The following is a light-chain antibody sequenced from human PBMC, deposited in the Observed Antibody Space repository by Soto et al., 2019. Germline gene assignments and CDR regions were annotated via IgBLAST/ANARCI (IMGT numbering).Light chain of an antibody. CDR2: EVS. CDR3: SSYTSSNTSVV. Sequence: QSALTQPASVSGSPGQSITISCTGTTSDIGGHKYVSWYQQHPDKAPKVLIFEVSNRPSGISDRFAGSKSGNTASLTISGLQAEYEADYYGSSYTSSNTSVVFGGGTEVTVL. V-gene: IGLV2-14*01. CDR1: TSDIGGHKY. J-gene: IGLJ2*01.